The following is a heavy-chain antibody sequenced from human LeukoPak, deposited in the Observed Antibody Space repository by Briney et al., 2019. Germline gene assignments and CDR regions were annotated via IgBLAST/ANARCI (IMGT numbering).Heavy chain of an antibody. J-gene: IGHJ4*02. Sequence: GGSLRLPCQASGFTFYMYAMSWVRQAPGKGLEWVSSITSSGAATYYADSVKGRFTISRDNSDNTLYLQMNSLRAEDTAVYYCAKDRPNYYGSNGHYYKLNGDCWGQGTLVTVSS. D-gene: IGHD3-22*01. V-gene: IGHV3-23*01. CDR1: GFTFYMYA. CDR2: ITSSGAAT. CDR3: AKDRPNYYGSNGHYYKLNGDC.